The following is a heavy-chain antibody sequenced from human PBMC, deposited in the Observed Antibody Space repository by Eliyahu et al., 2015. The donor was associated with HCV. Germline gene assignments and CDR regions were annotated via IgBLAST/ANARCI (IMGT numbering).Heavy chain of an antibody. Sequence: EVQLVESGGGLVKPGGSLRLSCAASGFXFSXAWXSWXRQAPGKGLEWVGRIKSKTDGGTTDYAAPVKGRFTISRDDSKNTLYLQMNSLKTEDTAVYYCTTDGYLSYYDILTGYYHDYWGQGTLVTVSS. D-gene: IGHD3-9*01. V-gene: IGHV3-15*01. CDR3: TTDGYLSYYDILTGYYHDY. CDR2: IKSKTDGGTT. J-gene: IGHJ4*02. CDR1: GFXFSXAW.